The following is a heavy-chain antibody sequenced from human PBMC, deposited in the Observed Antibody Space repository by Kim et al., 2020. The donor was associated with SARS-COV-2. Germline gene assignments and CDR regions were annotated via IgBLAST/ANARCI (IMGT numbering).Heavy chain of an antibody. Sequence: SETLSLTCTVSGGSITNSYWSWIRQSPGKGLEWIGYIYYNGNTKYNPSLNSRVIISVDTSNNHFSLKLNSVTAADSAVYYCARHAQQMGSYFDYWGQGTL. V-gene: IGHV4-59*08. CDR2: IYYNGNT. CDR3: ARHAQQMGSYFDY. J-gene: IGHJ4*02. D-gene: IGHD6-13*01. CDR1: GGSITNSY.